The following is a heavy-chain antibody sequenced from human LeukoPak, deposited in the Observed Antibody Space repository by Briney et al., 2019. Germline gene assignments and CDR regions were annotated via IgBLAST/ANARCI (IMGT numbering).Heavy chain of an antibody. CDR1: GFTFSSYG. V-gene: IGHV3-30*18. CDR2: ISYDGSNK. J-gene: IGHJ4*02. CDR3: AKDTAMVLEGDYFDY. D-gene: IGHD5-18*01. Sequence: GGSLRLSCAASGFTFSSYGMHWVRQAPGKGLEWVAVISYDGSNKYYADSVKGRFTISRDNSKNTLYLQMNSLRAEDTALYYCAKDTAMVLEGDYFDYWGQGTLVTVSS.